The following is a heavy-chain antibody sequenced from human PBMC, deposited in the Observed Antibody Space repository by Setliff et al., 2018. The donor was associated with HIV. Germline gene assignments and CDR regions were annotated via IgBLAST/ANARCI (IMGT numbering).Heavy chain of an antibody. CDR1: GGSISSSNYY. D-gene: IGHD2-21*02. J-gene: IGHJ4*02. CDR3: AAKKSGDCPFN. V-gene: IGHV4-39*07. CDR2: FYYSGST. Sequence: PSETLSLTCAVLGGSISSSNYYWVWIRQPPGKELEWIGSFYYSGSTYYNPSLKSRVTISPDTSKNQFSLKVGSVTAADTAVYYCAAKKSGDCPFNWGQGTLVTVSS.